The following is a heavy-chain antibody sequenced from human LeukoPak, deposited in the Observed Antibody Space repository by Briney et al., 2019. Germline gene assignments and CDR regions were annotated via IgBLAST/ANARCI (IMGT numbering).Heavy chain of an antibody. CDR2: INAGNGDT. V-gene: IGHV1-3*01. J-gene: IGHJ5*02. CDR3: ARDLTMARGVLHWFDP. D-gene: IGHD3-10*01. CDR1: GYTFSNYA. Sequence: ASVKVSCKASGYTFSNYAVHWVRQAPGQRLEWMGWINAGNGDTKYSQKFQGRVTITRDTSATTAYMELSSLRSEDTAVYYCARDLTMARGVLHWFDPWGQGTLVTVSS.